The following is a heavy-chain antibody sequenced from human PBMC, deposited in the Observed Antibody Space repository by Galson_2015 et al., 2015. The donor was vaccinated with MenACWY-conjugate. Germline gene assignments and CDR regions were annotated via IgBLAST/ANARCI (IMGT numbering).Heavy chain of an antibody. CDR1: GLSVSYSY. V-gene: IGHV3-53*01. CDR2: MFRDGMS. J-gene: IGHJ3*01. CDR3: ASSEYGDLHRGAFDL. D-gene: IGHD4-17*01. Sequence: SLRLSCAASGLSVSYSYMSWVRQAPGKGLKWVSSMFRDGMSYYADSVGGRVTISRDNFQNMLYLQMNSLRVEDTAVYFCASSEYGDLHRGAFDLWGRGTLVTVSS.